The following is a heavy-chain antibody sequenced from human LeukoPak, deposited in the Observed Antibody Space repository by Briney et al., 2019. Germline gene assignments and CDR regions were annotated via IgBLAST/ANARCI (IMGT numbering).Heavy chain of an antibody. CDR1: GFTFSDHY. J-gene: IGHJ4*02. D-gene: IGHD4-17*01. V-gene: IGHV3-11*01. CDR3: ARDPDYGDPE. Sequence: GGSLRHSCTASGFTFSDHYMSWFRLSPGKGLEWLSYITSSGSITDYADSVKGRFTVSRDNAKNTMFLQMNSLRPEDTAVYYCARDPDYGDPEWGQGTLVTVSS. CDR2: ITSSGSIT.